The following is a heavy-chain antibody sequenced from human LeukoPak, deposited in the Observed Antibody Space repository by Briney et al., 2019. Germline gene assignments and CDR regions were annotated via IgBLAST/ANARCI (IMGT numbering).Heavy chain of an antibody. J-gene: IGHJ4*02. Sequence: PGGSLRLSCAASGFTFSSYGMHWVRQAPGKGLEWVAVISYDGSNKYYADSVKGRFTISRDNSKNTLYLQMNSLRAEDTAVYYCEAQGLRGSHKDYWGQGTLVTVSS. CDR2: ISYDGSNK. CDR3: EAQGLRGSHKDY. CDR1: GFTFSSYG. D-gene: IGHD3-10*01. V-gene: IGHV3-30*03.